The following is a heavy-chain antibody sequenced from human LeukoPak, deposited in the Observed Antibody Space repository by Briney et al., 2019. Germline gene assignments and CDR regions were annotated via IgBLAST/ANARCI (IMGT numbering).Heavy chain of an antibody. D-gene: IGHD1-26*01. CDR2: INPNSGGT. V-gene: IGHV1-2*02. CDR3: ARVLYSGSPSLFDY. J-gene: IGHJ4*02. Sequence: GASVKVSCKASGYTFTGYYMHWVRQAPGQGLEWMGWINPNSGGTNYAQKFQGRVTMTRYTSISTAYMELSRLRSDDTAVYYCARVLYSGSPSLFDYWGQGTLVTVSS. CDR1: GYTFTGYY.